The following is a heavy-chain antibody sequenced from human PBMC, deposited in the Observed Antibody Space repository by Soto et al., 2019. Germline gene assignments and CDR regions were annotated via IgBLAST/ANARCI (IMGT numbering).Heavy chain of an antibody. V-gene: IGHV3-23*01. J-gene: IGHJ4*02. CDR2: ISSSGGNT. Sequence: VGSLRLSCASSVFSFSTYTMSCVRQSPGKGLEWVSGISSSGGNTYYSDSVKGRFTISRDNSKDTLFLQINRLGAEDTALYFCEKDLRTGVENTYSEYWGQGNLVNVS. D-gene: IGHD3-3*01. CDR3: EKDLRTGVENTYSEY. CDR1: VFSFSTYT.